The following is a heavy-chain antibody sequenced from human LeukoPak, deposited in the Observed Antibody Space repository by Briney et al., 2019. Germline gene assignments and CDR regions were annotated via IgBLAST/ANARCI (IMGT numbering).Heavy chain of an antibody. V-gene: IGHV3-23*01. J-gene: IGHJ4*02. CDR1: GFTFSNYA. D-gene: IGHD2-15*01. CDR3: AKRSYSGGSLSFEY. CDR2: ISDSGGAT. Sequence: GGSLRLSCAASGFTFSNYAISWVRQAPGKGLEWVSAISDSGGATNCADSVKGRFTISRDNSKNTLYLQMNSLRAEDTAVYYCAKRSYSGGSLSFEYWREGTLVTVSS.